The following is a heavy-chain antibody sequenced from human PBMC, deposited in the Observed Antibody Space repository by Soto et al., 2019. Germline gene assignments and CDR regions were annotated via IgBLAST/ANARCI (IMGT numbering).Heavy chain of an antibody. D-gene: IGHD1-26*01. J-gene: IGHJ4*02. Sequence: SVKVSCKASGDTFSSYAISWVRQAPGQGLEWMGGIIPIFGTANYAQKFQGRVTITADESTSTAYMELSSLRSEDTAVYYCAQGVGATYYFDYWGQGTLVTVSS. CDR1: GDTFSSYA. V-gene: IGHV1-69*13. CDR3: AQGVGATYYFDY. CDR2: IIPIFGTA.